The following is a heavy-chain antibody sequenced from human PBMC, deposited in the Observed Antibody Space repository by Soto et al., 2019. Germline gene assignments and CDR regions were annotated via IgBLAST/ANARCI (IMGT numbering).Heavy chain of an antibody. V-gene: IGHV3-15*01. CDR1: GFTFSNAW. CDR3: TTRGYIVVVPAANYYMDV. Sequence: GGSLRLSCAASGFTFSNAWMSWVRQAPGKGLEWVGRIKSKTDGGTTDYAAPVKGRFTISRVDSKNTLYLQMNSLKTEDTAVYYCTTRGYIVVVPAANYYMDVWGKGTTVTVSS. D-gene: IGHD2-2*01. J-gene: IGHJ6*03. CDR2: IKSKTDGGTT.